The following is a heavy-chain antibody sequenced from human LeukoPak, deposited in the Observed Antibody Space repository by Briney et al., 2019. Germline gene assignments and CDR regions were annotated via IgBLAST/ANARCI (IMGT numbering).Heavy chain of an antibody. J-gene: IGHJ4*02. D-gene: IGHD3-22*01. CDR3: ARDYYDSSGYYYFDY. CDR1: GFTFGDYA. CDR2: ISSSGSTI. V-gene: IGHV3-11*04. Sequence: GGSLRLSCTASGFTFGDYAMTWVRQAPGKGLEWVSYISSSGSTIYYADSVKGRFTISRDNAKNSLYLQMNSLRAEDTAVYYCARDYYDSSGYYYFDYWGQGTLVTVSS.